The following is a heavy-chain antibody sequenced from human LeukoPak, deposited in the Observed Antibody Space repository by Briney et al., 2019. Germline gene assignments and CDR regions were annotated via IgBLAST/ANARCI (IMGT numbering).Heavy chain of an antibody. Sequence: GGSLRLSCAASSFTFSSCTMSWVRQAPGRGLEWVSAISDSGGSTYYADSVKGRFTISRDNARNSLYLQMNSLRAEDTAVYYCATQWERDGYNCADCSIDYWGQGTLVTVSS. V-gene: IGHV3-23*01. CDR1: SFTFSSCT. J-gene: IGHJ4*02. CDR3: ATQWERDGYNCADCSIDY. CDR2: ISDSGGST. D-gene: IGHD5-24*01.